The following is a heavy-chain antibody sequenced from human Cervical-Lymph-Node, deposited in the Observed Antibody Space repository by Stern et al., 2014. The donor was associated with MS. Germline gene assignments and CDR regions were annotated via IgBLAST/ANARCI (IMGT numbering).Heavy chain of an antibody. CDR1: GDSLTNTNYD. J-gene: IGHJ5*02. D-gene: IGHD2-2*01. CDR2: LSHTGMT. V-gene: IGHV4-39*01. Sequence: QVQLQESGPGLVKPSETLSLICTVSGDSLTNTNYDWAWIRQSPGKGLAWIGTLSHTGMTNHHPSLSSRVTIFLDTSQNQVSLELTSVTAADTAIYYCARHLIVVDPSALPGAQNWFDPWGPGALVTVSS. CDR3: ARHLIVVDPSALPGAQNWFDP.